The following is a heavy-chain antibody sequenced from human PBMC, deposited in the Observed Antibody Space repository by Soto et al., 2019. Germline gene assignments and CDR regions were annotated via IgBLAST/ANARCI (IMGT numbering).Heavy chain of an antibody. Sequence: GGSLRLSCAASGFTFSSYAMSWVRQAPGKGLEWVSAISGSGGSTYYADSVKGRFTISRDKSKNTLYLQMNSLRAEDTAVYYCAKGPDYGDYVTFDYWGQGTLVTVSS. J-gene: IGHJ4*02. CDR1: GFTFSSYA. D-gene: IGHD4-17*01. CDR2: ISGSGGST. V-gene: IGHV3-23*01. CDR3: AKGPDYGDYVTFDY.